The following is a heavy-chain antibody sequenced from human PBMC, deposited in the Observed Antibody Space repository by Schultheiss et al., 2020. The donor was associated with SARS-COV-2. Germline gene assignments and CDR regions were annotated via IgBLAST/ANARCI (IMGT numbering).Heavy chain of an antibody. J-gene: IGHJ6*03. CDR3: ARHLYSTSGNYFYYYLGV. D-gene: IGHD2-2*01. CDR2: IYHSGST. Sequence: SETLSLTCAVSGGSISSSNWWSWVRQPPGKGLEWIGEIYHSGSTNYNPSLKSRVTISVDTSKNQFSLKLSSVTAADTAVYYCARHLYSTSGNYFYYYLGVWGKGTTVTVSS. V-gene: IGHV4-4*02. CDR1: GGSISSSNW.